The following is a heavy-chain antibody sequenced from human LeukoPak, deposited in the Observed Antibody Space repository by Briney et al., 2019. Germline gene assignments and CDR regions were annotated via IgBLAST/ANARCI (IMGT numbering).Heavy chain of an antibody. D-gene: IGHD4-17*01. CDR3: ARVIRYDYGDYAH. CDR2: IRFDATHK. V-gene: IGHV3-30*02. Sequence: GGSLRLSCAASGFTFSTYGMHWVRQAPGKGLEWVTFIRFDATHKYYADSVKGRFTISRDNSKDMLYLYMNSLRPEDTAVYYCARVIRYDYGDYAHWGQGTLVTVSS. CDR1: GFTFSTYG. J-gene: IGHJ4*02.